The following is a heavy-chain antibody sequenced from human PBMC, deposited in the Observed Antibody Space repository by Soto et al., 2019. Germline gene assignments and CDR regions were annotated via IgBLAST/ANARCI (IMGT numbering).Heavy chain of an antibody. D-gene: IGHD3-3*01. Sequence: PSETLSLTCTVSGGSISSYYWSWIRQPPGKGLEWIGYIYYSGSTNYNPSLKSRVTISVDTSKNQFSLKLSSVTAADTAVYYCARGRRNFWSGYYRDHWGQGTPVTGSA. CDR2: IYYSGST. V-gene: IGHV4-59*01. J-gene: IGHJ4*02. CDR3: ARGRRNFWSGYYRDH. CDR1: GGSISSYY.